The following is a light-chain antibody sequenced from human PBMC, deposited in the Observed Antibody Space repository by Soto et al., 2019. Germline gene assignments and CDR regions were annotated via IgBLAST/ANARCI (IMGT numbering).Light chain of an antibody. CDR3: GSYTSSSTLV. V-gene: IGLV2-14*03. CDR1: SSDVGGYNY. CDR2: DVS. J-gene: IGLJ2*01. Sequence: QSALTQPASVSGSPGQSITISCTGTSSDVGGYNYVSWYQQHPGKAPKLIIYDVSNRPSGVSNRFSGSKSGNTASLTISGLQAEDEADYYCGSYTSSSTLVFGGGTKATVL.